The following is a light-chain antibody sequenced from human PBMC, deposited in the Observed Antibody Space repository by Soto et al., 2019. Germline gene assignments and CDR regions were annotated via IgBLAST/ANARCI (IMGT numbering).Light chain of an antibody. CDR1: TSNIGGNNA. V-gene: IGLV1-36*01. J-gene: IGLJ3*02. Sequence: QSVVTQPPAVSGAPRQTVTISCSGSTSNIGGNNAVSWYQQVPGKAPKLVIYYDDLLPSGVSARFSASKSGTSASLTITGLQSEDEATYFCASWDDSLNSPVFGGGTKLTVL. CDR2: YDD. CDR3: ASWDDSLNSPV.